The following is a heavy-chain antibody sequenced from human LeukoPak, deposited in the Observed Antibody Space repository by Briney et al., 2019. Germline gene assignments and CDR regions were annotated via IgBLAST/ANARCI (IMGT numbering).Heavy chain of an antibody. CDR3: ARDKIVGATNFDY. J-gene: IGHJ4*02. CDR1: GFTFRSYW. Sequence: GGSLRLSCVASGFTFRSYWMSWVRQAPGKGLEWVANIKQDGSEKYYVDPVKGRFTISRDNAKNSLYLQMNSLRAEDTAVYYCARDKIVGATNFDYWGQGTLVTVSS. V-gene: IGHV3-7*01. D-gene: IGHD1-26*01. CDR2: IKQDGSEK.